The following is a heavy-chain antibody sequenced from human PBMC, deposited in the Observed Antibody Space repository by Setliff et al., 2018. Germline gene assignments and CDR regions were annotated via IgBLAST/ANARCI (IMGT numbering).Heavy chain of an antibody. V-gene: IGHV4-39*07. CDR2: IYYSGST. Sequence: SETLSLTCTVSGGSISSSSYYWGWIRQPPGKGLEWIGIIYYSGSTYYNPSLKSRVTISVDTSKNQFSLKLSSVTAADTAVYYCARQQQLVIGSTAYYYYSMDVWGQGTTVTVSS. D-gene: IGHD6-13*01. CDR1: GGSISSSSYY. J-gene: IGHJ6*02. CDR3: ARQQQLVIGSTAYYYYSMDV.